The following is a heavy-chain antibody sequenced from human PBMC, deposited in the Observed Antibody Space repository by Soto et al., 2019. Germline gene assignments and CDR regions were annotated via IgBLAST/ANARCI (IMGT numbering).Heavy chain of an antibody. CDR1: EFTFSSYA. D-gene: IGHD3-3*01. V-gene: IGHV3-30-3*01. CDR3: ARDGTIFGVVV. Sequence: QVQLVESGGGVVQPGRSLRLSCAASEFTFSSYAMHWVRQAPGKGLEWVAVISYDGSNKYYADSVKGRFTISRDNSKNTLYLQMNSLRAEDTAVYYCARDGTIFGVVVWGQGTLVTVSS. J-gene: IGHJ4*02. CDR2: ISYDGSNK.